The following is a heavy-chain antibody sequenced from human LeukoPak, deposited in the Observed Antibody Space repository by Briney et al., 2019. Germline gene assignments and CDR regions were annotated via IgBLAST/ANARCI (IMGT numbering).Heavy chain of an antibody. CDR2: VRREEIDK. CDR1: GFRFSTYG. Sequence: GSLRLSCVASGFRFSTYGMHWVRQAPGKGLEWVSFVRREEIDKYYAQSVKGRFTISRDDSRNTQYLQMNNLRSEDTAIYYCATDFNWAWIYWGQGTLVTVSS. J-gene: IGHJ4*02. CDR3: ATDFNWAWIY. D-gene: IGHD7-27*01. V-gene: IGHV3-30*02.